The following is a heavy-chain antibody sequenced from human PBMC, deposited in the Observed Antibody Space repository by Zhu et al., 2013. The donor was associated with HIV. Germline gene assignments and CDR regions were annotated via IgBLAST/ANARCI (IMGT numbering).Heavy chain of an antibody. CDR3: ARKSEYDAFDI. V-gene: IGHV1-69*01. Sequence: QVQLVQSGADVKKPGSSVKVSCKASGGTFSSYAISWVRQAPGQGLEWMGGIIPFFGTENYAQRFQGRVTISADESTSTVYMEQSSLRSEDTAVYYCARKSEYDAFDIWGQGTMVTVSS. CDR2: IIPFFGTE. J-gene: IGHJ3*02. CDR1: GGTFSSYA.